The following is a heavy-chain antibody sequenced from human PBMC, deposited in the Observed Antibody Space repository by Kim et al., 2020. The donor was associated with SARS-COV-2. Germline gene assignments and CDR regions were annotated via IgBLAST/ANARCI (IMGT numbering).Heavy chain of an antibody. J-gene: IGHJ4*02. V-gene: IGHV3-43*02. CDR2: IGGDGGEI. CDR1: GFTFDDYA. Sequence: GGSLRLSCAASGFTFDDYAIQWVRQVPGKGREWVSLIGGDGGEIKYADSVKGRFTISRDKSKKSVYLQMNSLRSEDTALYYCVRGHQWLLKNWGKETQVTFSS. CDR3: VRGHQWLLKN. D-gene: IGHD6-19*01.